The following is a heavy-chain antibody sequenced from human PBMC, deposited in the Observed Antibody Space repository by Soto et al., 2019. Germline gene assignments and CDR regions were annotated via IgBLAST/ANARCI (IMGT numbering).Heavy chain of an antibody. CDR1: GFTFSSYA. Sequence: GGSLRLSCAASGFTFSSYAMSWVRQAPGKGLEWVSAISGSGGSTYYADSVKGRFTISRDNSKNTLYLQMNSLRAEDTAVYYCAKSVPIATVTTRAHFDYWGQGTLVTVSS. CDR3: AKSVPIATVTTRAHFDY. D-gene: IGHD4-17*01. CDR2: ISGSGGST. J-gene: IGHJ4*02. V-gene: IGHV3-23*01.